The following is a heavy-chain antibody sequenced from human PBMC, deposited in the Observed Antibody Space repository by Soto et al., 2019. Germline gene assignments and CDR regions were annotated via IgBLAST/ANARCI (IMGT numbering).Heavy chain of an antibody. D-gene: IGHD3-9*01. CDR3: ARAPTYYDILTGYYITWFDP. CDR1: GGTFSSYA. J-gene: IGHJ5*02. Sequence: QVQLVQSGAEVQKPGSSVKVSCKASGGTFSSYAISWVRQAPGQGLEWMGGIIPIFGTANYAQKFQGRVTITADESTSTAYMELSSLRSEDTAVYYCARAPTYYDILTGYYITWFDPWGQGTLVTVSS. CDR2: IIPIFGTA. V-gene: IGHV1-69*01.